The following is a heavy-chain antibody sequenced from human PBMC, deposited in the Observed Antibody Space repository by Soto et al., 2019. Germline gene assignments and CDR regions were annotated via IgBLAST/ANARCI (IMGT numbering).Heavy chain of an antibody. J-gene: IGHJ5*02. Sequence: ASVKVSCKASGYTFTDDYIHWIRQAPGQGLEWMGFINPNSGDAKYAQNFQGRVTMTTDTSTSTAYMELRGPVSDDTAVYYCAGVSIWVGEIYSFDHWGQGTLVTVSS. D-gene: IGHD3-10*01. CDR2: INPNSGDA. V-gene: IGHV1-2*02. CDR1: GYTFTDDY. CDR3: AGVSIWVGEIYSFDH.